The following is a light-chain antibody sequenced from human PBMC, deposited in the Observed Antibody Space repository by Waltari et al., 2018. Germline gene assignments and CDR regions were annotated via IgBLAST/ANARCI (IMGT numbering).Light chain of an antibody. CDR1: QSVGTS. CDR3: QHYVRLPAT. J-gene: IGKJ1*01. V-gene: IGKV3-20*01. Sequence: EVVLTQSPGTLSLSPGERATLACRASQSVGTSLAYHQQKPGQAPRLLIYGASRRASGIPDRFSGSGSGTDFSITISRLEPEDFAVYYCQHYVRLPATFGQGTKVEI. CDR2: GAS.